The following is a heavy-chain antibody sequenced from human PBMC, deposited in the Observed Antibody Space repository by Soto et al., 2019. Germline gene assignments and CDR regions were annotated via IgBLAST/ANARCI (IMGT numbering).Heavy chain of an antibody. CDR1: GGSIISYH. Sequence: SETLSLTCTVSGGSIISYHWSWIRQSPGKGLEWIGYTSNSAPTIYNPSLKSRVTISADTSKNQFSLRLSSVTTADTAVYFCARLFRDVYNAVEYWGQRALVTVSS. D-gene: IGHD3-3*01. CDR3: ARLFRDVYNAVEY. CDR2: TSNSAPT. V-gene: IGHV4-59*08. J-gene: IGHJ4*02.